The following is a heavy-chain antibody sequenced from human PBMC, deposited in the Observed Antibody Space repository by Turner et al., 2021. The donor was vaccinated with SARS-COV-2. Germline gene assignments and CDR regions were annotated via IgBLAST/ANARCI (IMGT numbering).Heavy chain of an antibody. J-gene: IGHJ6*02. V-gene: IGHV4-59*08. CDR1: GGSISSYY. Sequence: QVQLQESGPGLVKPSETLSLTCTVSGGSISSYYWSWIRQPPGKGLEWIGYIHYSGSTNYNPSLKSRVTIPVDTSKNQFSLKLSSVTAADTAVYYCARHGFSDWYGGGMDVWGQGTTVTVSS. D-gene: IGHD6-19*01. CDR3: ARHGFSDWYGGGMDV. CDR2: IHYSGST.